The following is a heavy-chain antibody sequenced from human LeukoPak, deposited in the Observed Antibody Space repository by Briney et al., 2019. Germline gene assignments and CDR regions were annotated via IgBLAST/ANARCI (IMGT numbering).Heavy chain of an antibody. D-gene: IGHD6-13*01. CDR3: ARSYSSSWHNFDY. CDR2: ISYDGSNK. CDR1: GFTFSSYG. J-gene: IGHJ4*02. Sequence: GGSLRLSCAASGFTFSSYGMHWVRQAPGKGLEWVAVISYDGSNKYYADSVKGRFSISRDNSGNTLSLQMNSLRAEDPALYYCARSYSSSWHNFDYWGQGTLVTVSS. V-gene: IGHV3-30*03.